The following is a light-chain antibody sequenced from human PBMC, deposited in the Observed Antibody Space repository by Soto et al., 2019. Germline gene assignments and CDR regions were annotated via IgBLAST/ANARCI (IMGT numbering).Light chain of an antibody. Sequence: EIVLTQSPATMSVSPGERATLSCRARQSVGSNLAWYQRKPGQAPRLLIYGASTRATGIPARFSGSRSGTEFTLTINSLQSEDFAVYYCQRYNNWPLTFGGGTKVDIK. J-gene: IGKJ4*01. V-gene: IGKV3-15*01. CDR3: QRYNNWPLT. CDR2: GAS. CDR1: QSVGSN.